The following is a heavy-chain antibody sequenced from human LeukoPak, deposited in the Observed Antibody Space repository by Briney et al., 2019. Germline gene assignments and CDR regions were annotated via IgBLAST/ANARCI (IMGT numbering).Heavy chain of an antibody. V-gene: IGHV3-23*01. D-gene: IGHD2-15*01. J-gene: IGHJ4*02. CDR3: AKQLGYCSNGSCYFPY. Sequence: GGSLRLSCAASGFTFSSSAMSWVRQAPGKGLEWVSAISNNGGYTYYADSVQGRFTISRDNPKSTLCLQMNSLRAEDTAVYYCAKQLGYCSNGSCYFPYWGQGTLVTVSS. CDR2: ISNNGGYT. CDR1: GFTFSSSA.